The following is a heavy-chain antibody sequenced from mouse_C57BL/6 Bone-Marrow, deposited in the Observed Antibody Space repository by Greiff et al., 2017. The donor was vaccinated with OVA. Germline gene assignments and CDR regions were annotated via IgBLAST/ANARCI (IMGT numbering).Heavy chain of an antibody. Sequence: QVQLKQPGAELVRPGSSVKLSCKASGYTFTSYWLDGVKQRPGQGLEWLGNIYPSDSETHYHQKFKDKATLPVEKSSSTAYMQLRSLPSEDSAVYYCATDYWGQGTTLTVSS. V-gene: IGHV1-61*01. CDR3: ATDY. CDR1: GYTFTSYW. J-gene: IGHJ2*01. CDR2: IYPSDSET.